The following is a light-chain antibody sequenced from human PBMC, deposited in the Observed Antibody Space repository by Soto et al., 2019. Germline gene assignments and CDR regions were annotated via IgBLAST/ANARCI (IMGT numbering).Light chain of an antibody. J-gene: IGKJ1*01. V-gene: IGKV1-5*03. CDR3: QHYNSYSAA. CDR1: QTISSW. CDR2: KAS. Sequence: DIQMTQSPSTLSGSVGDRVTITCRASQTISSWLAWYQQKPGKAPKLLIYKASTLKSGVPSRFSGSGSGTDFTLTISSLQPEDFATYYCQHYNSYSAAVGQGNKVELK.